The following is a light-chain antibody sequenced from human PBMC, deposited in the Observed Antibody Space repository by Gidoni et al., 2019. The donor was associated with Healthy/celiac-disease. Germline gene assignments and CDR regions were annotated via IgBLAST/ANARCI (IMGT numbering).Light chain of an antibody. CDR1: QRVSSSY. V-gene: IGKV3-20*01. Sequence: EIVLTQSTGTLSLSPGERATLSCRASQRVSSSYLAWYQQKPGQAPRLLIYGASSRATGIPDRFSGSGSGTDFTLTISRLEPEDFAVYYCQQYGSSSFTFGPGTKVDIK. CDR2: GAS. J-gene: IGKJ3*01. CDR3: QQYGSSSFT.